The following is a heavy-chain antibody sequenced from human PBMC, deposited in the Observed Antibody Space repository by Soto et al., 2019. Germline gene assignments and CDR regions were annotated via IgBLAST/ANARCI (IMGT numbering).Heavy chain of an antibody. Sequence: GGSLRLSCAASGFTVSSYSRSWVRQAPGKGLEWVSGFRSSGDDGTTYYADSVKGRFTISRDNSKNTLFLQMNSLRAEDTAIYYCAKKVNSGSGSQYFDYWGQGTLVTVSS. J-gene: IGHJ4*02. CDR3: AKKVNSGSGSQYFDY. CDR1: GFTVSSYS. D-gene: IGHD3-10*01. CDR2: FRSSGDDGTT. V-gene: IGHV3-23*01.